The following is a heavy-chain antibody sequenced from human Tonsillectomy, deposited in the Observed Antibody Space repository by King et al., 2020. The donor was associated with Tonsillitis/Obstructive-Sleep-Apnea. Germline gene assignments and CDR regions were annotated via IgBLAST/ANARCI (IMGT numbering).Heavy chain of an antibody. V-gene: IGHV4-34*01. CDR3: ARDEWPQGFDP. CDR2: INQSGST. D-gene: IGHD3-3*01. J-gene: IGHJ5*02. CDR1: GGSFSGFY. Sequence: HVQLQQWGAGLLKPAETLSLTCAVYGGSFSGFYWSWIRQAPGKGLEWIGEINQSGSTNCNPSLKTRVTISLDTSKNQLSLKLSTVTAADTAVYNCARDEWPQGFDPWGQGTLVTVSS.